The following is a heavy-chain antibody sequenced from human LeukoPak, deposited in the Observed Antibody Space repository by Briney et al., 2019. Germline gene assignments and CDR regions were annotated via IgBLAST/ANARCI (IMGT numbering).Heavy chain of an antibody. D-gene: IGHD2-2*01. V-gene: IGHV3-11*04. CDR2: ISSSGSTI. Sequence: GGSLRLSCAASGFTFSSYAMSWIRQAPGKGLEWVSYISSSGSTIYYADSVKGRFTISRDNAKNSLYLQMNSLRAEDTAVYYCASRGYCSSTSCPKGAFDIWGQGTMVTVSS. CDR3: ASRGYCSSTSCPKGAFDI. J-gene: IGHJ3*02. CDR1: GFTFSSYA.